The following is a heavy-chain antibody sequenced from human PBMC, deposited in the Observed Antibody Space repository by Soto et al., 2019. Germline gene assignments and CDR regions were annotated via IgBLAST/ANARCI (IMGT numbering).Heavy chain of an antibody. D-gene: IGHD3-16*01. CDR1: GYSFTRYG. V-gene: IGHV1-18*01. CDR2: INTYNGNT. Sequence: QVQLVQSRAEVKNPGASVKVSCKASGYSFTRYGIAWARQAPGQGLEWMGWINTYNGNTNYAQNLQGRVTLTTDTSTSTAYMELTSLRSNDTAIYDCAMVDVYVTPSPQDVWGHGTTVIVSS. CDR3: AMVDVYVTPSPQDV. J-gene: IGHJ6*02.